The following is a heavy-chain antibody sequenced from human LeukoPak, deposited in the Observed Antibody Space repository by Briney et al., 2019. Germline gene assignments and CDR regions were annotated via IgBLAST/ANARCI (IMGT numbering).Heavy chain of an antibody. J-gene: IGHJ5*02. Sequence: GGSLRLSCSASGFTFSDYYMSWIRQAPGKGLQYVSYISSSGTYANYANSVKGRFTNSRDNAKNSLYLQMNSLRADDTAVYYCARGGYDILTGTSFFDPWGQGTLVTVSS. CDR1: GFTFSDYY. CDR3: ARGGYDILTGTSFFDP. D-gene: IGHD3-9*01. V-gene: IGHV3-11*05. CDR2: ISSSGTYA.